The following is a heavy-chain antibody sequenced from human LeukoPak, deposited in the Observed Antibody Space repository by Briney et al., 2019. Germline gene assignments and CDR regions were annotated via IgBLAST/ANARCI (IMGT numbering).Heavy chain of an antibody. D-gene: IGHD3-9*01. J-gene: IGHJ4*02. CDR1: GFTFSSYS. Sequence: PGGSLRLSCAASGFTFSSYSMNWVRQAPGKGLEWVSSISSSSSYIYYADSVKGRFTTSRDNAKNSLYLQMNSLRAEDTAVYYCAKSRYYDILTGYLHWGQGTLVTVSS. CDR3: AKSRYYDILTGYLH. V-gene: IGHV3-21*01. CDR2: ISSSSSYI.